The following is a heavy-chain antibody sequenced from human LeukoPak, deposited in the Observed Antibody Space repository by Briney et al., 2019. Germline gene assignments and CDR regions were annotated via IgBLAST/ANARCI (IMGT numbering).Heavy chain of an antibody. CDR2: ISSSSSYI. D-gene: IGHD3-22*01. CDR1: GFTFSSYS. CDR3: ARDNDSNYYYYGMDV. V-gene: IGHV3-21*01. J-gene: IGHJ6*02. Sequence: GGSLRLSCAASGFTFSSYSMNWVRQAPGKGLEWVSSISSSSSYIYYADSVKGRFTISRDNAKNSLYLQMNSLRAEDTAVYYCARDNDSNYYYYGMDVWGQGTTVTVPS.